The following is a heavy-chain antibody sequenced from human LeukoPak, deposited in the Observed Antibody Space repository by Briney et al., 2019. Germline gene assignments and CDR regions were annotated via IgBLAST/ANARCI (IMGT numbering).Heavy chain of an antibody. Sequence: PSETLSLTCTVSGGSISSYYWSWIRQPPGKGLEWIGYIYYSGSTNYNPSLKSRVTISVDTSKNQFSLKLSSVTAADTAVYYCARHAVGARKGSWFDPWGQGTLVTVSS. D-gene: IGHD1-26*01. J-gene: IGHJ5*02. V-gene: IGHV4-59*08. CDR3: ARHAVGARKGSWFDP. CDR1: GGSISSYY. CDR2: IYYSGST.